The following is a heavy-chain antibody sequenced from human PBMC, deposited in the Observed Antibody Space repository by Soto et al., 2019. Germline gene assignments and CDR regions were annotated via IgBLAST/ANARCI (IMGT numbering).Heavy chain of an antibody. CDR1: GFTFSSYA. CDR3: AKDSTSGYSYGQLIVDY. CDR2: ISGSGGST. D-gene: IGHD5-18*01. Sequence: EVQLLESGGGLVQPGGSLRLSCAASGFTFSSYAMSWVRQAPGKGLEWVSAISGSGGSTYYADSVKGRFTISRDNSKNTLYLQMNSLRAEDTAVYYCAKDSTSGYSYGQLIVDYWGQGTLVTVSS. V-gene: IGHV3-23*01. J-gene: IGHJ4*02.